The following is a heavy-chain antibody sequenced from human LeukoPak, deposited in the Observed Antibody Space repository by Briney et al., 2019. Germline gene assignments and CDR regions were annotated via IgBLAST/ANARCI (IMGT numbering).Heavy chain of an antibody. CDR1: GGTFSSYA. Sequence: ASVKVSCKASGGTFSSYAISWVRQAPGQRLEWMGWINAGDGNAKYSQKFQGRVTITRDTSANIAYMDLSSLRSEDTAVYYCARDGRRGIAVAGTGALDIWGQGTMVIVSS. J-gene: IGHJ3*02. CDR3: ARDGRRGIAVAGTGALDI. V-gene: IGHV1-3*01. D-gene: IGHD6-19*01. CDR2: INAGDGNA.